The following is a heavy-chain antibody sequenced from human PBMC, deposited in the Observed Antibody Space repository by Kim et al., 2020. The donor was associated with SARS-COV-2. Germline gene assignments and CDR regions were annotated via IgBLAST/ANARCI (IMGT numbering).Heavy chain of an antibody. CDR2: ISSNGFGT. Sequence: GGSLRLSCTASGFTLTNYAMHWVRQAPGKGLEYVSAISSNGFGTYYANFVEGRFTISRDTSKNTLYLQLGSLRVEDKAMYYCAREARNSENYYYLDYWGQGILVSVSS. CDR1: GFTLTNYA. V-gene: IGHV3-64*01. D-gene: IGHD1-26*01. CDR3: AREARNSENYYYLDY. J-gene: IGHJ4*02.